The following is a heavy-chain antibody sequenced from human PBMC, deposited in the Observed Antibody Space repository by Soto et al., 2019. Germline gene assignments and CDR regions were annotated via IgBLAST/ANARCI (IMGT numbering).Heavy chain of an antibody. V-gene: IGHV1-8*01. CDR3: AREVWITMTGSWYFDL. J-gene: IGHJ2*01. CDR1: GYTFTSYD. D-gene: IGHD3-22*01. CDR2: MNPNSGNT. Sequence: QVQLVQSGAEVKKPGASVKVSCKASGYTFTSYDINWVRQATGQGLEWMGWMNPNSGNTGYAQKFQGRVTMTRNTPISTAYMELSSLRSADTAVYYCAREVWITMTGSWYFDLWGRGTLVTVSS.